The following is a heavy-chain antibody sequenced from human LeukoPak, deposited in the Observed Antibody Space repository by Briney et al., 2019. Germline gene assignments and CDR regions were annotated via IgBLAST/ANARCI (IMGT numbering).Heavy chain of an antibody. CDR3: ARGAVTSPFDY. CDR2: INHSGST. V-gene: IGHV4-34*01. J-gene: IGHJ4*02. CDR1: GGSFSGYY. Sequence: PSEILSLTCAVYGGSFSGYYWSWIRQPPGKGLEWIGEINHSGSTNYNPSLKSRVTISVDTSKNQFSLKLSSVTAADTAVYYCARGAVTSPFDYWGQGTLVTVSS. D-gene: IGHD4-17*01.